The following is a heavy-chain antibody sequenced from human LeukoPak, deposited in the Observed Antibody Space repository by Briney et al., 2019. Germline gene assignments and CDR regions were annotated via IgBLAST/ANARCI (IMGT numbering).Heavy chain of an antibody. CDR2: IYSSGST. CDR1: GGSVSSGSYY. D-gene: IGHD6-6*01. CDR3: ARDGAARPFDY. J-gene: IGHJ4*02. V-gene: IGHV4-61*01. Sequence: SETLSLTCTVSGGSVSSGSYYWSWIRQPPGNGLEWIGYIYSSGSTNYNPSLKSRVTISVDTSKNQFSLKLSSVTAADTAVYYCARDGAARPFDYWGQGTLVTVSS.